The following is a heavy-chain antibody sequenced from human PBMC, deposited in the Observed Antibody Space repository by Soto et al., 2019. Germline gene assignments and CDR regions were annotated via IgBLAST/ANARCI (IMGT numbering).Heavy chain of an antibody. V-gene: IGHV3-7*03. CDR3: ARVQVLQFLEWFPDY. CDR2: IKGDGILK. CDR1: GFTFSNYW. Sequence: GGSLRLSCAASGFTFSNYWMTWVRQAPGKGLEWVANIKGDGILKYYMDSVKGRFIISRDNAKNSLHLQMNSLRADDTAVYYCARVQVLQFLEWFPDYWGQGTLVTVSS. J-gene: IGHJ4*02. D-gene: IGHD3-3*01.